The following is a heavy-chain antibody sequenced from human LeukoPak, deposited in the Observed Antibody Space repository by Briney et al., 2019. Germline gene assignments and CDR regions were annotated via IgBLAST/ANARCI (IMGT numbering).Heavy chain of an antibody. J-gene: IGHJ4*02. Sequence: PSETLSLTCTVSSGSISTYYWSWIRQPPGKGLEWIGYIYHNGNTNYNPSLKSRVTLSVDTSKNQFSLKLTSVTPADTAVYYCARTAKYYYGSETYYFFDYWGQGTLATVSS. V-gene: IGHV4-59*01. CDR1: SGSISTYY. CDR3: ARTAKYYYGSETYYFFDY. D-gene: IGHD3-10*01. CDR2: IYHNGNT.